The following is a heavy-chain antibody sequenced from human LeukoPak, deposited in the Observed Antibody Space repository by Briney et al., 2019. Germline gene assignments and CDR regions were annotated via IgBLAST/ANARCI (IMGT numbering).Heavy chain of an antibody. CDR3: ARGNYDSWSGLSSL. CDR1: GFTFSSYS. D-gene: IGHD3-3*01. CDR2: ISSSSSTI. J-gene: IGHJ4*02. V-gene: IGHV3-48*01. Sequence: GGSLRLSCAAPGFTFSSYSMNWVRQAPGKGLEWVSYISSSSSTIYYADSVKGRFTISRDNAKNSLYLQMNSLRAEDTAVYYCARGNYDSWSGLSSLWGQGTLVIVSS.